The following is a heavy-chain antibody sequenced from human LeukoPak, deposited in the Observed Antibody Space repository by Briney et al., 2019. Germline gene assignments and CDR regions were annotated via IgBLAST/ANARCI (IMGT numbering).Heavy chain of an antibody. D-gene: IGHD3-10*01. CDR3: ARDKVTMVRGVIITERKYYYMDV. V-gene: IGHV4-4*07. CDR1: GGYISSYY. J-gene: IGHJ6*03. Sequence: SETLSLTCTVSGGYISSYYWSWLRQPAGKGLEWIGRIYSSGSTNYNPSLKSRVTMSVDTSKNQFSLRLSAVTAADTAVYYCARDKVTMVRGVIITERKYYYMDVWGKGTTVTNSS. CDR2: IYSSGST.